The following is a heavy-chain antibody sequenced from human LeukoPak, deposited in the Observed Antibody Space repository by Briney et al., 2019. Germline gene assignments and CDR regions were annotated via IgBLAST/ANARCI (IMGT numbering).Heavy chain of an antibody. Sequence: EASVKVSCKASGGTFSSYAISWVRQAPGQGLEWMGRIIPILGIANYAQKFQGRVTITADKSTSTAYMELSSLRSEDTAVYYCARDRPLDSGSYYVDYFDYWGQGTLVTVSS. J-gene: IGHJ4*02. CDR2: IIPILGIA. D-gene: IGHD1-26*01. CDR3: ARDRPLDSGSYYVDYFDY. V-gene: IGHV1-69*04. CDR1: GGTFSSYA.